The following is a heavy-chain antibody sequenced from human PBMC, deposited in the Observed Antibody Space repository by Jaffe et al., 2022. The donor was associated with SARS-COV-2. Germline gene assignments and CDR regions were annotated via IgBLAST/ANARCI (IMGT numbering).Heavy chain of an antibody. V-gene: IGHV4-39*01. CDR1: GGSISSSSYY. CDR3: ARHREAAAGPYYYYMDV. Sequence: QLQLQESGPGLVKPSETLSLTCTVSGGSISSSSYYWGWIRQPPGKGLEWIGSIYYSGSTYYNPSLKSRVTISVDTSKNQFSLKLSSVTAADTAVYYCARHREAAAGPYYYYMDVWGKGTTVTVSS. D-gene: IGHD6-13*01. J-gene: IGHJ6*03. CDR2: IYYSGST.